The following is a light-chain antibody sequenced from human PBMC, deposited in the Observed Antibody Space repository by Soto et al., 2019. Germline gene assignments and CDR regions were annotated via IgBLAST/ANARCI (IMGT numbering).Light chain of an antibody. CDR1: QSIGKH. V-gene: IGKV1-39*01. CDR2: GAS. Sequence: DMQITQSPSFLSSSVGDRVAITCLSSQSIGKHLNWYQQKPGKAPKSLIYGASTLQSGVPSRFTGSGSGTDFTLTVNSLQAEDFAIYYCQQSYSPPTTFGQGTRLEIK. J-gene: IGKJ5*01. CDR3: QQSYSPPTT.